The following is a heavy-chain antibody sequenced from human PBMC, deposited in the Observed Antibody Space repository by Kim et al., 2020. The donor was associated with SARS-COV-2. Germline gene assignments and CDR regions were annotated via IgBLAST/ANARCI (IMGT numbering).Heavy chain of an antibody. D-gene: IGHD2-15*01. CDR2: IYYSGST. J-gene: IGHJ4*02. Sequence: SETLSLTCTVSGGSISSSSYYWGWIRQPPGKGLEWIGSIYYSGSTYYNPSLKSRVTISVDTSKNQFSLKLSSVTAADTAVYYCARHARYCSGGSYCWEFGSFDYWGQGTLVTVSS. CDR1: GGSISSSSYY. CDR3: ARHARYCSGGSYCWEFGSFDY. V-gene: IGHV4-39*01.